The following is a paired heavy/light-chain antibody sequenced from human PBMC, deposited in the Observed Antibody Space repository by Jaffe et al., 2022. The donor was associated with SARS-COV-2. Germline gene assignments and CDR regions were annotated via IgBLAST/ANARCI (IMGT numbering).Heavy chain of an antibody. CDR1: GGSITDYY. Sequence: QVQLQESGPRLVKPSETLSLTCSVSGGSITDYYWSWIRQPPGKGLEWIGYIYYSGSTNYNPSLKSRVTISVDTSKSRFSLRLKSVTAADTAVYYCASSPTLGNGYSWRDDYYFDLWGRGTLVTVSS. J-gene: IGHJ2*01. CDR2: IYYSGST. CDR3: ASSPTLGNGYSWRDDYYFDL. V-gene: IGHV4-59*01. D-gene: IGHD4-4*01.
Light chain of an antibody. V-gene: IGKV4-1*01. CDR2: WAS. CDR1: QSVLYNSNNKNY. J-gene: IGKJ4*01. CDR3: QQYYGTPT. Sequence: DIVMTQSPDSLAVSLGERATINCKSSQSVLYNSNNKNYLAWYQQKPGQPPKLLFSWASIRDSGVPDRFSGSGSGTDFTLTITSLQAEDVAVYYCQQYYGTPTFGGGTKVEIK.